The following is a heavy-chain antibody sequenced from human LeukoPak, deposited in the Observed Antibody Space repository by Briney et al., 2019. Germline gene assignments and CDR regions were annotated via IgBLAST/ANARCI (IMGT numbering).Heavy chain of an antibody. D-gene: IGHD3-9*01. CDR1: GFTFSSYA. V-gene: IGHV3-23*01. CDR3: AKEAWDILTGYYSTDYYYYGMDV. J-gene: IGHJ6*02. CDR2: ISGSGGST. Sequence: GGSLRLSCAASGFTFSSYAMSWVRQAPGKGLEWVSAISGSGGSTYYADSVKGRLTISRDNSKNTLYLQMNSLRAEDTALYYCAKEAWDILTGYYSTDYYYYGMDVWGQGTTVTVSS.